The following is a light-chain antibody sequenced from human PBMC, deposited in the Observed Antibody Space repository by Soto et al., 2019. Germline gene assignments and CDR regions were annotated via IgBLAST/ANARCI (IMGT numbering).Light chain of an antibody. V-gene: IGKV1-5*01. CDR1: QRVARW. Sequence: DIQMTQSPSTLTASVGDRAISTCRASQRVARWLAWYQQKPGKAPKVLIAGASNLEIWVPSRFSGSGFGTQFTLTIRSLQPDDSSTYYCQQYDTNWTFGQGTKVEI. J-gene: IGKJ1*01. CDR3: QQYDTNWT. CDR2: GAS.